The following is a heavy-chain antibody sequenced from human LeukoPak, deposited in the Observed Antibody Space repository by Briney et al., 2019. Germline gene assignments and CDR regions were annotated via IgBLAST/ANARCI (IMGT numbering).Heavy chain of an antibody. Sequence: SQTLSLTCTVSGGSISSGGYYWSWIRQHPGKGLEWIGYIYYSGGTYYNPSLKSRVTISVDTSKNQFSLKLSSVTAADTAVYYCAREMINQYIWFDPWGQGTLVTVSS. CDR1: GGSISSGGYY. CDR2: IYYSGGT. V-gene: IGHV4-31*03. CDR3: AREMINQYIWFDP. J-gene: IGHJ5*02. D-gene: IGHD3-22*01.